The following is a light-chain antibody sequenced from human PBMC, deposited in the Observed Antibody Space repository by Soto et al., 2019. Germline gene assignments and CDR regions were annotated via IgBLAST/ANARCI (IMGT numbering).Light chain of an antibody. J-gene: IGKJ1*01. CDR3: QQSYSVPQT. CDR2: GAY. V-gene: IGKV1-39*01. CDR1: QSISNY. Sequence: DIQMTQSPSSLSASVGDRVTITCRASQSISNYLNWYQQKPGRAPRLLIYGAYTLQSGVPSRFSGGGSGTDFTLTISSMQPEDFAMYYCQQSYSVPQTFGQGTKVDIK.